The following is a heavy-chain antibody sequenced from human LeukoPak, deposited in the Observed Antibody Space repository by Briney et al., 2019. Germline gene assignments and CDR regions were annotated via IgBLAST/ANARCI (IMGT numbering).Heavy chain of an antibody. J-gene: IGHJ6*02. CDR1: GGSFSGYY. D-gene: IGHD2-2*01. CDR3: ARVAVYCSSTSCYEHYGIDV. Sequence: SETLSLTCAVYGGSFSGYYWSWIRQPPGKGLEWIGEINHSGSTNYNPSLKSRVTISVDTSKNQFSLKLSSVTAADTAVYYCARVAVYCSSTSCYEHYGIDVWGQGTTVTVSS. V-gene: IGHV4-34*01. CDR2: INHSGST.